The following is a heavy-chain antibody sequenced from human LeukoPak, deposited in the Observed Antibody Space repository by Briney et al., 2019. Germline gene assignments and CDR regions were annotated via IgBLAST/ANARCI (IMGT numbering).Heavy chain of an antibody. CDR2: INPSGGST. V-gene: IGHV1-46*01. D-gene: IGHD5-18*01. Sequence: GASVKVSCKASGYTFTSYYMHWVRQAPGQGLEWMGIINPSGGSTGYAQKFQGRVTMTRNTSISTAYMELSSLRSEDTAVYYCARAKSVGYSYGQGLDYWGQGTLVTVSS. CDR1: GYTFTSYY. J-gene: IGHJ4*02. CDR3: ARAKSVGYSYGQGLDY.